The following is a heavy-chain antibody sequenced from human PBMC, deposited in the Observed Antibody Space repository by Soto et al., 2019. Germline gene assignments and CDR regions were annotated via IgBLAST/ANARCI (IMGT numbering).Heavy chain of an antibody. CDR3: ARLLTEGATYREDAFDM. J-gene: IGHJ3*02. CDR1: GGTFSNNA. D-gene: IGHD1-26*01. V-gene: IGHV1-18*01. CDR2: ISTYNGKT. Sequence: QVQLVQSGAEVKKPGSSVKVSCKASGGTFSNNAISWVRQAPGQGLEWMGGISTYNGKTDYAQKFQGRVTMTADTRTSTVYMEVRSLRSDDTAVYYCARLLTEGATYREDAFDMWGQGTKVTVSS.